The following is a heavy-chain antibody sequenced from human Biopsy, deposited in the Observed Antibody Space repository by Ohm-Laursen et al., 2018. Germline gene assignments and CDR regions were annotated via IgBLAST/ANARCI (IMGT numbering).Heavy chain of an antibody. V-gene: IGHV3-21*01. D-gene: IGHD3-3*01. J-gene: IGHJ5*02. Sequence: SLRLSCTASGVTLSGYSMNWVRQAPGKGLEWVSSISASSSYIYYADSVKGRFTVSRDNGKNSVYLQMNSLRVEDTAVYYCARHDLPDFWSGYPNFFDRWGQGTLVTVSS. CDR3: ARHDLPDFWSGYPNFFDR. CDR1: GVTLSGYS. CDR2: ISASSSYI.